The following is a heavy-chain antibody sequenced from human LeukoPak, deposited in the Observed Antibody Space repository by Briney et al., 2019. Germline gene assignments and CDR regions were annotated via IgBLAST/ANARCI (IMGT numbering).Heavy chain of an antibody. CDR1: GGTFSSYA. CDR3: ARGGYYYDSSGYSHLPDY. D-gene: IGHD3-22*01. Sequence: SVKVSCKASGGTFSSYAISWVRQAPGQGLEWMGGIIPIVGTTNYAQMFQGRVTITADESTSTAYMELSSLRSEDAAVYYCARGGYYYDSSGYSHLPDYWGQGTLVTVSA. V-gene: IGHV1-69*13. CDR2: IIPIVGTT. J-gene: IGHJ4*02.